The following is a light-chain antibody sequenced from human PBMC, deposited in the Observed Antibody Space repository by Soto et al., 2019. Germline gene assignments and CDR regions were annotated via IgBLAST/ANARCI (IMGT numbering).Light chain of an antibody. J-gene: IGLJ2*01. CDR1: SSDVGNYKY. CDR3: SSYAGSNLGV. CDR2: EVS. Sequence: QSALTQSPSASGSPGQSVTISCTGTSSDVGNYKYVSWYQQHPGKAPKLMIYEVSKRPSGVADRFSGSKSGNTASLTVSGLQVEDEADYYRSSYAGSNLGVVGGGTKLTVL. V-gene: IGLV2-8*01.